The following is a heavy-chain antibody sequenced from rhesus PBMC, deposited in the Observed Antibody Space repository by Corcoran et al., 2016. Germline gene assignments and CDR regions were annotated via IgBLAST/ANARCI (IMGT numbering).Heavy chain of an antibody. J-gene: IGHJ5-2*02. V-gene: IGHV4-169*02. CDR1: GGPIRSSS. D-gene: IGHD5-12*01. Sequence: QMQLQESGPGLVKPSETLSVTCAASGGPIRSSSCGWTRPDPAKGRAWIGYIDGSGSITNYDPSLKSRVTLSVDTSKNQLSLKLSSVTAADTAVYYCASDLDRNGEGSLDVWGRGVLVTVSS. CDR2: IDGSGSIT. CDR3: ASDLDRNGEGSLDV.